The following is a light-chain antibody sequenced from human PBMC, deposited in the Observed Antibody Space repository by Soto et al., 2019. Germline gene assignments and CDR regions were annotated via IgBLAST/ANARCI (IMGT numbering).Light chain of an antibody. CDR3: SSYAGSNLRRV. CDR2: EVS. V-gene: IGLV2-8*01. CDR1: SSDVGGYNY. Sequence: QSVLTQPPSASGSPGQSVTISCTGTSSDVGGYNYVSWYQQHPGKAPKLMIYEVSKRPSGVPDRFSGSKSGNTASLTVSGLQAEDEADYYCSSYAGSNLRRVFGGGTKLTVL. J-gene: IGLJ2*01.